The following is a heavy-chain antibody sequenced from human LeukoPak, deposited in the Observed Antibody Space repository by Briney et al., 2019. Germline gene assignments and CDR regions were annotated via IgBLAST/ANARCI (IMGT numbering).Heavy chain of an antibody. CDR1: GYPFTSYG. CDR2: INIYNLDT. D-gene: IGHD3-10*01. Sequence: ASVKVSCKASGYPFTSYGISWVRQAPGQGLEWMGWINIYNLDTKYAQKFQGRVIVTTDISTATAYVELRSLRSDDTAVYYCARRHGFYHYMDVWGKGTTVAVSS. V-gene: IGHV1-18*01. CDR3: ARRHGFYHYMDV. J-gene: IGHJ6*03.